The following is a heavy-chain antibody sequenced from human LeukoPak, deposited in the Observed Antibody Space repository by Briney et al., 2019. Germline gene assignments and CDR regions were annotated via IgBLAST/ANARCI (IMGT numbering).Heavy chain of an antibody. V-gene: IGHV4-34*01. CDR2: INDSGRT. CDR3: ARRWNYGRNYYIDV. Sequence: SETLSLTCAVYGGSFSNYYWSWVRQPPGRGLEWIGEINDSGRTNYNPSLMSRVTVSVDTSKNQFSPRLTSVTATDTAVYYCARRWNYGRNYYIDVWGNGATVSVSS. J-gene: IGHJ6*03. D-gene: IGHD1-7*01. CDR1: GGSFSNYY.